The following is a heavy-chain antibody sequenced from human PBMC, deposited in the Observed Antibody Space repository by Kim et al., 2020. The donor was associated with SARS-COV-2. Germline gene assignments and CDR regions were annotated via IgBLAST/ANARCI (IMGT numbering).Heavy chain of an antibody. D-gene: IGHD3-22*01. J-gene: IGHJ4*02. CDR2: IYYSGST. CDR1: GGSISSGGYY. Sequence: SETLSLTCTVSGGSISSGGYYWSWIRQHPGKGLEWIGYIYYSGSTYYNPSLKSRVTISVDTSKNQFSLKLSSVTAADTAVYYCARLGRDYYDSSGYYYFDSWGEGALVSVSS. CDR3: ARLGRDYYDSSGYYYFDS. V-gene: IGHV4-31*03.